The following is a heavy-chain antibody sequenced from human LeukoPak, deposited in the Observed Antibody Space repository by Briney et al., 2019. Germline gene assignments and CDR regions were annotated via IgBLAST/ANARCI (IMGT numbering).Heavy chain of an antibody. CDR2: IKEDGSSK. J-gene: IGHJ4*02. CDR3: GREIPGGTTSLDC. CDR1: GFTFSNYW. D-gene: IGHD1-26*01. V-gene: IGHV3-7*04. Sequence: GGSLRLSCAASGFTFSNYWMSWVRQAPGRGLEWVAHIKEDGSSKNYVDSVQGRFTISRDNAKKAPYLQMNSLRAEDTAVYYCGREIPGGTTSLDCWGQGTLVTVSS.